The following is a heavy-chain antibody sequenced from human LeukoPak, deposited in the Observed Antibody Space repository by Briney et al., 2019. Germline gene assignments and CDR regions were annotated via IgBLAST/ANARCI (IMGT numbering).Heavy chain of an antibody. CDR1: GYSISSGYY. V-gene: IGHV4-38-2*02. Sequence: SETLFLTCTVSGYSISSGYYWGWIRQPPGKGLEWIGSIYHSGSTYYNPSLKSRVTISVDTSKNQFSLKLSSVTAADTAVYYCARDITSYYYMDVWGKGTTVTVSS. D-gene: IGHD3-10*01. CDR3: ARDITSYYYMDV. J-gene: IGHJ6*03. CDR2: IYHSGST.